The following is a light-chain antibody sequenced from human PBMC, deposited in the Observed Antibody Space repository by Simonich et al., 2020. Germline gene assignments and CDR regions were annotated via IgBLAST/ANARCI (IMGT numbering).Light chain of an antibody. J-gene: IGKJ4*01. CDR1: QSLLHSDGKTY. V-gene: IGKV2D-29*02. CDR2: EVS. Sequence: DIVMTQTPLSLSVTPGQPASISCKSRQSLLHSDGKTYLYWYLQKPGQSPQLMLYEVSNRFSGVPDRFSGSGSGTDFTLKISRVESEDVGVYYCMQSIQLPLTFGGGTKVEIK. CDR3: MQSIQLPLT.